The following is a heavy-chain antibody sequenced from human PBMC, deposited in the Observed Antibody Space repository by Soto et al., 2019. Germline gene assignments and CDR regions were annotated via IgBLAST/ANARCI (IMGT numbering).Heavy chain of an antibody. CDR3: ARITGPRHAYYYYGMDV. J-gene: IGHJ6*02. Sequence: SGPTLVNPTQTLTLTCTFSGFSLSTSGMCVSWIRQPPGKALEWLALIDWDDDKYYSTSLKTRLTISKDTSKNQVVLTMTNMDPVDTATYYCARITGPRHAYYYYGMDVWGQGTTVTVSS. CDR1: GFSLSTSGMC. V-gene: IGHV2-70*01. CDR2: IDWDDDK.